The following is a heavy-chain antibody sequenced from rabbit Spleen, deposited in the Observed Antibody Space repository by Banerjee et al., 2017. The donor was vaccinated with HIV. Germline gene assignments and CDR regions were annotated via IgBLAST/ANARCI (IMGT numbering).Heavy chain of an antibody. CDR3: ARDLVAVIGWNFNL. CDR1: GFSFSSDYY. Sequence: QSLEESGGDLVKPGASLTLTCAASGFSFSSDYYMYWVRQAPGKGLEWIACINIVTGKSVYASWAKGRFIMSRTSSTTVTLQMTSLTAADTATYFCARDLVAVIGWNFNLWGQGTLVTVS. D-gene: IGHD2-1*01. J-gene: IGHJ4*01. CDR2: INIVTGKS. V-gene: IGHV1S40*01.